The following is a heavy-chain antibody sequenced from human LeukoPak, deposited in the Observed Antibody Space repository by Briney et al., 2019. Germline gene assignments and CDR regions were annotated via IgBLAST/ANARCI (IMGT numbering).Heavy chain of an antibody. D-gene: IGHD2-15*01. V-gene: IGHV1-8*03. CDR1: GYTFTSYD. Sequence: ASVKVSCKASGYTFTSYDINWVRQATGQGLEWMGWMNPNSGNTGYAQKFQGRVTISRNTSLSTAYMELSSLRPEDTAVYYCARGKGVAAILFDYWGQGTLVTVSS. CDR2: MNPNSGNT. J-gene: IGHJ4*02. CDR3: ARGKGVAAILFDY.